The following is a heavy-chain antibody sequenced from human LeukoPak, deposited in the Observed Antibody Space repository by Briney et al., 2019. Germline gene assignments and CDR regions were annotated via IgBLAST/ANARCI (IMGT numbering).Heavy chain of an antibody. V-gene: IGHV4-59*01. CDR3: ARKGSGTYSPFDY. CDR1: GGSISSYY. J-gene: IGHJ4*02. D-gene: IGHD1-26*01. CDR2: LYYSGSA. Sequence: SETLSLTCTVSGGSISSYYWSWIRQPPGKGLGWIGYLYYSGSAKYNPSLKSRVTISVDTSENDFSPKLSSVTAADTAVYYCARKGSGTYSPFDYWGPGTLVTVSS.